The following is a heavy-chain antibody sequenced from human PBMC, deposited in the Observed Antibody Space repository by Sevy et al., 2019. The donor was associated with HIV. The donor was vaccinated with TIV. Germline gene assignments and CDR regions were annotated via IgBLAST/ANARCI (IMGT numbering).Heavy chain of an antibody. CDR1: GGSFSGYY. D-gene: IGHD2-15*01. J-gene: IGHJ6*02. CDR3: ARSRIVVVVAATRFDPNYGMDV. CDR2: INHSGST. V-gene: IGHV4-34*01. Sequence: SETLSLTCAVYGGSFSGYYWSWIRQPPGKGLEWIGEINHSGSTNYNPSLKSRVTISVDTSKNQFSLKLSSVTAADTAVYYCARSRIVVVVAATRFDPNYGMDVWGQGTTVTVSS.